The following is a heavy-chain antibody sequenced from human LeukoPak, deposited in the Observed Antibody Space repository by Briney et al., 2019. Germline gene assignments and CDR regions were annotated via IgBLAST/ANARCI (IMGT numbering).Heavy chain of an antibody. CDR1: GGTFNSYA. V-gene: IGHV1-69*04. Sequence: ASVKVSCMASGGTFNSYAVSWVRQAPGQGLEWMGRIIPMLGITNYAQKLQGRVTITADKSSSTAYMELSSLTSEDTAVYYCARDGATMVRGVFEYWGQGTLVTVSS. CDR3: ARDGATMVRGVFEY. J-gene: IGHJ4*02. CDR2: IIPMLGIT. D-gene: IGHD3-10*01.